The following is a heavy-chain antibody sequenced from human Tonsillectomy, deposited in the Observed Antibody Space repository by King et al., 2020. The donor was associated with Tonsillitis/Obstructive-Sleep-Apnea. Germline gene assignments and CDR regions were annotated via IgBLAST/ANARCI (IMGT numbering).Heavy chain of an antibody. J-gene: IGHJ4*02. CDR2: ISGSGGST. V-gene: IGHV3-23*01. Sequence: VQLLESGGDLVQPGGSLRLSCAASGFTFSSYAMNWFRQAPGKGPEWVSGISGSGGSTYYADSVKGRFTISRDNSKNTVYLQMNSLRAEDTAIYSCAKLESTVPVAGTVDSYFDYWGQGTLVTVSS. CDR1: GFTFSSYA. CDR3: AKLESTVPVAGTVDSYFDY. D-gene: IGHD6-19*01.